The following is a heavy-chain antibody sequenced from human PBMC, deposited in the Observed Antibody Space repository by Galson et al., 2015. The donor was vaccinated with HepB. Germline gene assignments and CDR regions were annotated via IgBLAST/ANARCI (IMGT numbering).Heavy chain of an antibody. V-gene: IGHV3-23*01. CDR1: GFTFSTYA. CDR3: AKDRVCSGGSCYFDY. CDR2: ISGNGAST. D-gene: IGHD2-15*01. Sequence: SLRLSCAASGFTFSTYAMTWVRQAPGKGLEWVSAISGNGASTYYADSVKGRFTISRDNSKNTLYLQMNSLRADDTAVYYCAKDRVCSGGSCYFDYWGQGTLVTVSS. J-gene: IGHJ4*02.